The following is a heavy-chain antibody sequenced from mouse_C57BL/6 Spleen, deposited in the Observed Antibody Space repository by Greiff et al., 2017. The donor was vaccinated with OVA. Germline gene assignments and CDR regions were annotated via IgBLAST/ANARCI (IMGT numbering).Heavy chain of an antibody. CDR1: GYTFTDYY. D-gene: IGHD1-2*01. V-gene: IGHV1-26*01. CDR3: ARDTTADY. J-gene: IGHJ2*01. CDR2: INPNNGGT. Sequence: EVQLQQSGPELVKPGASVKISCKASGYTFTDYYMNWVKQSHGKSLEWIGDINPNNGGTSYNQKFKGKATLTVDKSSSTAYMELRSLTSEDSAVYYCARDTTADYWGQGTTLTVSS.